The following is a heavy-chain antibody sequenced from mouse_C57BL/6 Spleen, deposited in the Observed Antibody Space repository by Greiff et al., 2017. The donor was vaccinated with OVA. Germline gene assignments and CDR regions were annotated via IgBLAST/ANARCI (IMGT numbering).Heavy chain of an antibody. D-gene: IGHD1-1*01. CDR3: ARVTTVDLDY. V-gene: IGHV1-69*01. CDR1: GYTFTSYW. J-gene: IGHJ2*01. CDR2: IDPSDSYT. Sequence: QVQLQQPGAELVMPGASVKLSCKASGYTFTSYWMHWVKQRPGQGLEWIGEIDPSDSYTNYNQKFKGKSTLTVDKSSSTAYMQLSRLTYEDSAVYYCARVTTVDLDYWGQGTTLTVSS.